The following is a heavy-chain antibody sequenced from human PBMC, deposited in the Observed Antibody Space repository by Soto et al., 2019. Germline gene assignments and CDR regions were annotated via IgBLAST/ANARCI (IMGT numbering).Heavy chain of an antibody. V-gene: IGHV3-9*01. J-gene: IGHJ5*02. D-gene: IGHD2-8*01. CDR1: GFTIDTYA. Sequence: GGSLRLSCAVSGFTIDTYAMLWVRQAPGKGLEWVAGINWDSGKIGYADSVKGRFYISRDHAKNSLYLQMSSLKPEDTAFYFCARDNTGLNGAHESTWLAPWGQGSL. CDR3: ARDNTGLNGAHESTWLAP. CDR2: INWDSGKI.